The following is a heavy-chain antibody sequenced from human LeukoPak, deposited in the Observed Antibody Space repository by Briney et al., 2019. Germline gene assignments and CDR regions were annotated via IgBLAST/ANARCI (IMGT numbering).Heavy chain of an antibody. D-gene: IGHD3-10*01. V-gene: IGHV3-66*04. CDR3: ARLRYSSVDY. Sequence: SGGSLRLSCAGSGFIGSSSYMSWVRQAPGKGLEWLSVIHSDGTSYYADSVKGRFTISKDNSKNTLYLQMNSLRVEDTAVYYCARLRYSSVDYWGQGTLVTVSS. CDR1: GFIGSSSY. CDR2: IHSDGTS. J-gene: IGHJ4*02.